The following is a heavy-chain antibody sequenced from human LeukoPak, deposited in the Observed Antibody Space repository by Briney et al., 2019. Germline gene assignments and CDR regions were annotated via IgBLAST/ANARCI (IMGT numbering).Heavy chain of an antibody. V-gene: IGHV3-43D*03. D-gene: IGHD6-13*01. CDR2: ISWDGGRT. J-gene: IGHJ4*02. CDR3: AKGGYSSTFQGLDY. CDR1: GFSFDDYA. Sequence: PGGSLRLSCAASGFSFDDYAMYWVRQCPGKGLEWVSLISWDGGRTYYADSVKGRFTISRDNSKNSLYLQMNSLRTEDSALYYCAKGGYSSTFQGLDYWGQGTLVTVSS.